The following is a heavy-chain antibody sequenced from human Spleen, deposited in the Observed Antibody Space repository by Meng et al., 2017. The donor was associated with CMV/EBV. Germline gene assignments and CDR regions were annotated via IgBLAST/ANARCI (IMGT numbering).Heavy chain of an antibody. D-gene: IGHD1-7*01. CDR2: IYHSGST. Sequence: SETLSLTCTVSGYSISSGYYWGWIRQPPGKGLEWIGSIYHSGSTYYNPSLKSRVTISVDTSKNQFSLRLSSVTAADTAVYYCARVHDWNYGDYYYGMDVWGQGTTVTVSS. J-gene: IGHJ6*02. CDR1: GYSISSGYY. CDR3: ARVHDWNYGDYYYGMDV. V-gene: IGHV4-38-2*02.